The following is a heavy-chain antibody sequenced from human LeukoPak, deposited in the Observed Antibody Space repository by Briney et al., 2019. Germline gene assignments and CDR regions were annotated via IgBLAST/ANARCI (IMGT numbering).Heavy chain of an antibody. D-gene: IGHD1-26*01. Sequence: GGSLRLSCAVSGFTFSSEAMGWVRQLPGGGLEWVSTISPAGGTTYYAESMKGRFTISRDNSKNTLYLQMNSLRAEDTAVYYCARAEYSGSYYRSWGQGTLVTVSS. CDR2: ISPAGGTT. V-gene: IGHV3-23*01. CDR3: ARAEYSGSYYRS. J-gene: IGHJ5*02. CDR1: GFTFSSEA.